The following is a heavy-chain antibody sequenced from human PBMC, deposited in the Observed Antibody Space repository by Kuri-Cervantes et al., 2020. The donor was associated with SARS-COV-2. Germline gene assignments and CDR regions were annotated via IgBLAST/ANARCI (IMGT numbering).Heavy chain of an antibody. J-gene: IGHJ6*03. Sequence: GESLKISCAASGFTFSSYWMSWVRQAPGKGLEWVANIKQDGSEKYYVDSVKGRFTISRDNAKNTLYLQMNSLRAEDTAVYYCARGVGSWYYYYYMDVWGKGTTVTVSS. CDR1: GFTFSSYW. V-gene: IGHV3-7*01. D-gene: IGHD6-13*01. CDR2: IKQDGSEK. CDR3: ARGVGSWYYYYYMDV.